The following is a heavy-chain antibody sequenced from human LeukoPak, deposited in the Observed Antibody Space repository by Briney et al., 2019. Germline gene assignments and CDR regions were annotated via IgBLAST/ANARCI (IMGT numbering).Heavy chain of an antibody. V-gene: IGHV4-61*03. CDR2: IYYTGKT. CDR3: ASQRDLNYFDY. CDR1: GDSVSNGNYY. Sequence: SETLSLTCTVPGDSVSNGNYYWSWLRQPPGKALEWIGYIYYTGKTYYNPSLEGRVTILVDTPRNHFSVKLSSVTAADTAVYYCASQRDLNYFDYWGQGTLVTVSS. J-gene: IGHJ4*02.